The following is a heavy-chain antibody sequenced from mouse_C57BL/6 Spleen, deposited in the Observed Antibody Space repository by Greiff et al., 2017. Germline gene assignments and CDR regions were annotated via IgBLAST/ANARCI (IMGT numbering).Heavy chain of an antibody. Sequence: QVQLQQSGAELVRPGASVTLSCKASGYTFTDYEMPWVKQTPGHGLEWIGAIAPETGGTAYNQKFKGKGILTADKSSSTAYLELRSLTSEASAVFYCTGWLLRGVKWGEGTTLTVSS. CDR2: IAPETGGT. CDR1: GYTFTDYE. V-gene: IGHV1-15*01. D-gene: IGHD2-3*01. J-gene: IGHJ2*01. CDR3: TGWLLRGVK.